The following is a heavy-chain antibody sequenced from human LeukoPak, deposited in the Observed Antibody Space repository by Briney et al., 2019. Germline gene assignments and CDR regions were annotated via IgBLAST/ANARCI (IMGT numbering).Heavy chain of an antibody. CDR3: TKDLSSAWALDY. CDR1: GFTFSNSG. CDR2: ISYGASGK. Sequence: GGSLRLSCAASGFTFSNSGMHWVRQAPGKGLEWVAFISYGASGKYYADSVKGRFTVSRDNSKNTLYLQTNSLRAEDTAVYYCTKDLSSAWALDYWGQGTLVTVSS. V-gene: IGHV3-30*18. J-gene: IGHJ4*02. D-gene: IGHD6-19*01.